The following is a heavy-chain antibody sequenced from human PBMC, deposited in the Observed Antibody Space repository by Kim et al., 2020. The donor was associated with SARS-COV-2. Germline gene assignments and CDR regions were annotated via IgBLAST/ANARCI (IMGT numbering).Heavy chain of an antibody. V-gene: IGHV3-74*01. Sequence: GGSLRLSCAASGFTFSTYGMYWVRQAPGKGLVWVSRVSSDGGSTYYADSVKGRFTISRDNGKDSLYLQMNSLRTDDTAFYYCSKPSGCLSRYWDQGTLDNVS. J-gene: IGHJ4*02. D-gene: IGHD3-10*01. CDR3: SKPSGCLSRY. CDR1: GFTFSTYG. CDR2: VSSDGGST.